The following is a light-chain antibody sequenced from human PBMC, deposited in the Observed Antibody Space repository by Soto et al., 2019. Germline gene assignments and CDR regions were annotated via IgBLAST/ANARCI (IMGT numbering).Light chain of an antibody. J-gene: IGKJ3*01. CDR2: DAS. CDR3: QQYDNLRFT. V-gene: IGKV1-33*01. CDR1: HDISNF. Sequence: DIQMTQSPSSLSASVGDRVTITCPASHDISNFLHWYQQKPGKAPKLLIYDASNLQTGVPSRFSGSVSGTNVSVAVRSLQHEDVAAYYCQQYDNLRFTFGRGTEVDIK.